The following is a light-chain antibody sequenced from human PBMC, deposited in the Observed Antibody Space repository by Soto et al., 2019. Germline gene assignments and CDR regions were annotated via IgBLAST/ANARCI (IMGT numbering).Light chain of an antibody. Sequence: EIVMTQSPATLSVSPGERATLSCRARQSVSSDLAWYEQKPGQAPRLLIYGASTRATGIPARFSGSGSGTEFTLTISSLQSEDFAVYYCQQYNNWPLTFGGGTKVDIK. V-gene: IGKV3-15*01. J-gene: IGKJ4*01. CDR1: QSVSSD. CDR2: GAS. CDR3: QQYNNWPLT.